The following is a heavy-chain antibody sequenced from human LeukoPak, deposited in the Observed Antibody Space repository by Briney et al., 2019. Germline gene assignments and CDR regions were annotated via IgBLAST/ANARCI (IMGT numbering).Heavy chain of an antibody. D-gene: IGHD3-22*01. CDR3: ARRRYYDSSGYLE. V-gene: IGHV4-4*07. CDR2: IYTSGST. CDR1: GGSISSYY. J-gene: IGHJ1*01. Sequence: PSETLSLTCTVSGGSISSYYWSWLRQPAGKGLEWLGRIYTSGSTNYNPSLKSRVTMSVDTSKNQLSLKLSSVTAADTALYFCARRRYYDSSGYLEWGQGTLVTVSS.